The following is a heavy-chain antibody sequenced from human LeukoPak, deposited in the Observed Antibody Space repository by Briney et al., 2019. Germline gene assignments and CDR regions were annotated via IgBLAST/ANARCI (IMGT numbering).Heavy chain of an antibody. CDR3: ASIYYYDSAPIDP. V-gene: IGHV4-38-2*02. CDR1: GYSISSGYY. CDR2: IYHSGST. J-gene: IGHJ5*02. D-gene: IGHD3-22*01. Sequence: SETLSLTCTVSGYSISSGYYWGWIRQPPGKGLEWIGSIYHSGSTYYNPSLKSRVTISVDTSKNQFPLKLSSVTAADTAVYYCASIYYYDSAPIDPWGQGTLVTVSS.